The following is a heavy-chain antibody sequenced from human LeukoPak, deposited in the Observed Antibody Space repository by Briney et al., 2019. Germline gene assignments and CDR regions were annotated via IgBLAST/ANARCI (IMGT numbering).Heavy chain of an antibody. V-gene: IGHV4-61*01. CDR1: GGSVSSGSYY. CDR2: IYYSGST. J-gene: IGHJ6*04. CDR3: ARDCCSGGSCYDGMDV. Sequence: SETLSLTRTVSGGSVSSGSYYWSWIRQPPGKGLEWIGYIYYSGSTNYNPSLKSRVTISVDTSKNQFSLKLSSVTAADTAVYYCARDCCSGGSCYDGMDVWGKGTTVTVSS. D-gene: IGHD2-15*01.